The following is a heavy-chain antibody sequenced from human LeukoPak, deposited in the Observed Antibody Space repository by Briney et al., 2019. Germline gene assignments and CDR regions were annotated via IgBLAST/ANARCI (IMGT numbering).Heavy chain of an antibody. J-gene: IGHJ4*02. CDR3: ARDGYYYGSGSYYPVWYFDY. CDR1: GGSFSGYY. CDR2: INHSGST. Sequence: SETLSLTCAAYGGSFSGYYWSWIRQPPGKGLEWIGEINHSGSTNYNPSLKSRVTISVDTSKNQFSLKLSFVTAADTAVYYCARDGYYYGSGSYYPVWYFDYWGQGTLVTVSS. V-gene: IGHV4-34*01. D-gene: IGHD3-10*01.